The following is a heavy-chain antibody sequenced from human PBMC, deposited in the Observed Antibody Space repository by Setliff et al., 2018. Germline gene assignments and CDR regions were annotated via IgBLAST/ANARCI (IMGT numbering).Heavy chain of an antibody. CDR1: GYGFTSHY. V-gene: IGHV1-46*01. J-gene: IGHJ5*02. D-gene: IGHD3-22*01. CDR2: VNPSGGET. Sequence: GASVKVSCKTSGYGFTSHYFHWLRQTPGQGLEWMGIVNPSGGETTLSQKFQGRVSMTADASTATVYMELHSLTSEDTAIYYCARAPWGDDYDSLYTWFDPWGQGSLVTVSS. CDR3: ARAPWGDDYDSLYTWFDP.